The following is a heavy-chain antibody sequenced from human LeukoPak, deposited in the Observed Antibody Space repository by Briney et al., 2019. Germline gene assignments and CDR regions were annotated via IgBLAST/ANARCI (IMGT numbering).Heavy chain of an antibody. J-gene: IGHJ5*02. CDR1: GFTFSSYA. V-gene: IGHV3-30*04. D-gene: IGHD6-13*01. Sequence: GRSLRLSCAASGFTFSSYAMHWVRQAPGKGLEWVAVISYDGSNKYYADSVKGRFTISRDNSKNTLYLQMNSLGAEDTAVYYCARGTLGYSSSWYSNWFDPWGQGTLVTVSS. CDR3: ARGTLGYSSSWYSNWFDP. CDR2: ISYDGSNK.